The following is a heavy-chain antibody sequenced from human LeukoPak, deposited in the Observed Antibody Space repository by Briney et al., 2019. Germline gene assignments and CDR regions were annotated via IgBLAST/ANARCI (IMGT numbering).Heavy chain of an antibody. D-gene: IGHD3-22*01. CDR1: GFTFDNYG. CDR2: ITWNGDNT. V-gene: IGHV3-20*04. CDR3: AKRSSTSSGYFDL. Sequence: GGSLRLSCAASGFTFDNYGMNWVRQAPGKGLEWVSGITWNGDNTGYADSVKGRFTISRDNSKNTIYLQMNSLRAEDTAVYYCAKRSSTSSGYFDLWGRGTLVTVSS. J-gene: IGHJ4*02.